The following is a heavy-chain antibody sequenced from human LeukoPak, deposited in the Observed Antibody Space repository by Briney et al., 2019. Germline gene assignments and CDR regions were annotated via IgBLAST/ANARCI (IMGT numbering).Heavy chain of an antibody. J-gene: IGHJ4*02. V-gene: IGHV4-59*01. CDR2: IYYTGST. CDR3: AGMRITTPTVRTLDY. CDR1: GGSMSTYY. Sequence: ASETLSLTCTVSGGSMSTYYWTWIRQPPGKGLEWIGFIYYTGSTNYNPSLKSRVTISVDTSKNQFSLKLSSVTAADTAVYYCAGMRITTPTVRTLDYWGQGTLVTVSS. D-gene: IGHD1-14*01.